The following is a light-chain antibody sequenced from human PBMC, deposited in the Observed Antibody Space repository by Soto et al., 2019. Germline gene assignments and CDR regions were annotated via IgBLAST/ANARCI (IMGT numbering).Light chain of an antibody. Sequence: AIQMTQSPSSLSAAEGDRVTITCRASQDIKNDLGWYQQKPGRAPKLLMYSASTLHTEVPSRFSGSGSGSDFTLTISSLQPEDFATYYCLQDYSYPYTFGQGTKLEIK. V-gene: IGKV1-6*01. CDR1: QDIKND. CDR3: LQDYSYPYT. CDR2: SAS. J-gene: IGKJ2*01.